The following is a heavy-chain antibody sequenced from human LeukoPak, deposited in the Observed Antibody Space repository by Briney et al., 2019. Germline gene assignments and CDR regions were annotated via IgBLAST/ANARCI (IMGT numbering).Heavy chain of an antibody. CDR1: GGTFSSYA. Sequence: ASVKVSCKASGGTFSSYAISWVRQAPGQGLEWMGEIIPIFGTANYAQKFQGRVTITADKSTSTAYMELSSLRSEDTAVYYCARVIAAAGTPDYYYGMDVWGKGTTVTVSS. CDR3: ARVIAAAGTPDYYYGMDV. V-gene: IGHV1-69*06. D-gene: IGHD6-13*01. J-gene: IGHJ6*04. CDR2: IIPIFGTA.